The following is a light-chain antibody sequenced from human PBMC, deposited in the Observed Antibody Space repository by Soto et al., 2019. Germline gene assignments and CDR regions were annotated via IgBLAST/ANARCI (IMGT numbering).Light chain of an antibody. Sequence: DIVMTQSPVSRPVPPGESASISCRSSQSLLHSNGNSYLGWQLQKPGQSPQLLIYLGSKRASGVADRFGGSGSGKDFTLKISRVEAEDVGVYYCMHARQTPLTFGGGTKVDIK. CDR3: MHARQTPLT. J-gene: IGKJ4*01. V-gene: IGKV2-28*01. CDR2: LGS. CDR1: QSLLHSNGNSY.